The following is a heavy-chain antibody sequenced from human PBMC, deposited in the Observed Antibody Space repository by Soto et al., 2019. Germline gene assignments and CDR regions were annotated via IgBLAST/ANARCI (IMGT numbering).Heavy chain of an antibody. CDR3: ARHGFGPLHGLVDV. V-gene: IGHV4-59*08. CDR1: GGSITNYY. J-gene: IGHJ6*01. CDR2: INYDGYS. Sequence: QVQLQESGTGLVKPSETLSLTCTVSGGSITNYYCSWFRQPPGKGLEWIGYINYDGYSAYNLSIKRRVTLSIDASKTKFSMMLESVTATDTAVYYCARHGFGPLHGLVDVWGPGTTVIVSS. D-gene: IGHD3-10*01.